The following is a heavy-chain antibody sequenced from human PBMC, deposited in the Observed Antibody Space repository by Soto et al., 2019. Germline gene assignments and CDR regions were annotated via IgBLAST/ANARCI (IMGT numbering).Heavy chain of an antibody. V-gene: IGHV4-34*01. CDR1: GGSFSGYY. D-gene: IGHD5-12*01. CDR2: INHSGST. CDR3: ARGGRAATIQSPYYYYMDV. Sequence: SETLSLTCAVYGGSFSGYYWSWIRQPPGKGLEWIGEINHSGSTNYNPSLKSRVTISVDTSKNQFSLKLSSVAAADTAVYYCARGGRAATIQSPYYYYMDVWGKGTTVTVSS. J-gene: IGHJ6*03.